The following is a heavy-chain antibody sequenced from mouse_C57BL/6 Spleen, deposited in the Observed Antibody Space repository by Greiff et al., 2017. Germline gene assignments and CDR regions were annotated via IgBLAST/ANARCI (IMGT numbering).Heavy chain of an antibody. CDR3: ARSDGYYEAWFAY. V-gene: IGHV14-3*01. D-gene: IGHD2-3*01. CDR2: IDPANGNT. Sequence: EVKLVESVAELVRPGASVKLSCTASGFNIKNTYMHWVKQRPEQGLEWIGRIDPANGNTKYAPKFQGKATITADTSSNTAYLQLSSLTSEDTAIYYCARSDGYYEAWFAYWGQGTLVTVSA. J-gene: IGHJ3*01. CDR1: GFNIKNTY.